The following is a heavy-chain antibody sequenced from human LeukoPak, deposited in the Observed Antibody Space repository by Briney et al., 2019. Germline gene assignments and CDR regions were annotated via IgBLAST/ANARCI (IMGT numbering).Heavy chain of an antibody. J-gene: IGHJ4*02. CDR2: ISGNSANT. Sequence: GGSLRLSCAASGFTFSSYPMRWVRQAPGKGLEWVSSISGNSANTYYGDSVKGRFTVSRDNSKNTVFLQMNSLRAEDTAVYYCAKQYYYDSSGSDYWGQGTLVTVSS. CDR1: GFTFSSYP. CDR3: AKQYYYDSSGSDY. V-gene: IGHV3-23*01. D-gene: IGHD3-22*01.